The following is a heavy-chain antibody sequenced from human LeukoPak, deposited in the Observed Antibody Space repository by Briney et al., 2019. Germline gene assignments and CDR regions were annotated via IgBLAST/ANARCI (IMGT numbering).Heavy chain of an antibody. CDR1: GGSISSSNW. D-gene: IGHD2-15*01. J-gene: IGHJ4*02. Sequence: PSETLSLTCAVSGGSISSSNWWSWVRQPPGKGLGWIGEIYHSGSTNYNPSLKSRVTISVDKSKNQFSLKLSSVTAADTAVYYCARRTRVVVAATIDYWGQGTLVTVSS. CDR3: ARRTRVVVAATIDY. V-gene: IGHV4-4*02. CDR2: IYHSGST.